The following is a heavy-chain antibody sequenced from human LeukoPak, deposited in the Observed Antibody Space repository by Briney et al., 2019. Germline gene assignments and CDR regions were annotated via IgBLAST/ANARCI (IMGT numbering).Heavy chain of an antibody. J-gene: IGHJ4*02. V-gene: IGHV1-2*02. D-gene: IGHD6-6*01. CDR2: INPNSGGT. CDR3: AREGDYSNSLDY. CDR1: GYTFSDYY. Sequence: ASVKVSCKASGYTFSDYYMHWVRQAPGQGLERMGWINPNSGGTNYAQKFQGRVTVTRDTPISTAYMELTRVTSDDTAVYYCAREGDYSNSLDYWGQGTLLTVSS.